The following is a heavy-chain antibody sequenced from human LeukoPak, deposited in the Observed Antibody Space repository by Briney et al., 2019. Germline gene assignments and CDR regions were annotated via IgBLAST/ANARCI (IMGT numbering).Heavy chain of an antibody. CDR3: AREFYYDSSGYYSVYFDY. Sequence: SETLSLTCTVSGGSISSGSYYWSWIRQPAGKGLEWIGRIYTSGSTNYNPSLKSRVTISVDTSKNQFPLKLSSVTAADTAVYYCAREFYYDSSGYYSVYFDYWGQGTLVTVSS. CDR1: GGSISSGSYY. J-gene: IGHJ4*02. V-gene: IGHV4-61*02. D-gene: IGHD3-22*01. CDR2: IYTSGST.